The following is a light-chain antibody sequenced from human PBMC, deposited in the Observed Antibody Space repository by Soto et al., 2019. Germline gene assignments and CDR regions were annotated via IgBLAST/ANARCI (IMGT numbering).Light chain of an antibody. V-gene: IGKV3-20*01. J-gene: IGKJ5*01. CDR2: GAS. CDR3: QQYTSSLIT. Sequence: EIVMTQSPATLSVSPGERATLSCRASQSVSSNLAWYQQKPGQAPRLLIYGASNRATGIPDRFSGSGSGTDFTLTISRLEPEDFAVYYCQQYTSSLITFGQGTRLEIK. CDR1: QSVSSN.